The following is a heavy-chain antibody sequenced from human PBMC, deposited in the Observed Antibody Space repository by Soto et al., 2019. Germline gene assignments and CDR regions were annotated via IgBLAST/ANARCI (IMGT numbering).Heavy chain of an antibody. V-gene: IGHV1-2*04. CDR2: INPNSGGT. Sequence: ASVKVSCKASGYTFTGYYMHWVRQAPGQGLEWMGWINPNSGGTNYAQKFQEWVTMTRDTSTSTAYMELSRLRSEDTAVYYCAAASWELLHDPYGIDVWGQGTTVTVSS. CDR3: AAASWELLHDPYGIDV. D-gene: IGHD1-26*01. J-gene: IGHJ6*02. CDR1: GYTFTGYY.